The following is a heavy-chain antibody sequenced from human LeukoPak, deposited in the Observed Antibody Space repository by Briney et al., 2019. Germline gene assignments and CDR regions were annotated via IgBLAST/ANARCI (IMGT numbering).Heavy chain of an antibody. CDR3: ARGYSSGLHFDY. CDR1: GFTLSSYW. CDR2: IKSDGSDT. V-gene: IGHV3-74*01. J-gene: IGHJ4*02. Sequence: GGSLRLSCAASGFTLSSYWMHWVRQVPGKGLVWVSRIKSDGSDTRYADSVKGRFTISRDNAKNTLYLQMNSLRAEDAAVYYCARGYSSGLHFDYWGQGTLVTVSS. D-gene: IGHD6-19*01.